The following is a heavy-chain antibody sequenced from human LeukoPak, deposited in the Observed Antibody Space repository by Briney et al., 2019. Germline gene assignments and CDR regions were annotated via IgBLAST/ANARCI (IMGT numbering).Heavy chain of an antibody. Sequence: GASVKVSCKASGYTFTGYYMHWVRQAPGQGVEWMGLINPNSGGTNYAQKFQGRVTMTRDTSISTAYMELSRLRSDDTAVYYCAREGHSGSSIDYWGQGTLVTVSS. J-gene: IGHJ4*02. D-gene: IGHD1-26*01. CDR2: INPNSGGT. CDR3: AREGHSGSSIDY. V-gene: IGHV1-2*02. CDR1: GYTFTGYY.